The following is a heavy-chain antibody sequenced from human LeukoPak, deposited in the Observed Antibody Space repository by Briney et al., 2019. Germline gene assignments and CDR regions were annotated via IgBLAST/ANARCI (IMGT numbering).Heavy chain of an antibody. CDR1: GGSISSYY. CDR2: IYSSGSTNY. CDR3: ARARLGTSGDFDY. Sequence: SETLSLTCTVSGGSISSYYWSWIRQPPGKGLEWIGRIYSSGSTNYNYNPSVKSRVTMPIDTSKNQFSLYLSSVTAADTAVYYCARARLGTSGDFDYWGQGTLVTVSS. J-gene: IGHJ4*02. D-gene: IGHD2-2*01. V-gene: IGHV4-4*07.